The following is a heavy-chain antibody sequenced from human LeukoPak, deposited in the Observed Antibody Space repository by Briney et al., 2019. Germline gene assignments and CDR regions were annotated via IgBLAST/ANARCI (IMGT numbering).Heavy chain of an antibody. CDR3: AREEPSDSSGYYDY. CDR1: GFTFSSYE. J-gene: IGHJ4*02. Sequence: GGSLRLSCAASGFTFSSYEMNWVRQAPGKGLGWVSYISSSGGTTYYAESVKGGFTISRDNAKNSLYLQMNSLRAEDTAVYYCAREEPSDSSGYYDYWGQGTLVTVSS. V-gene: IGHV3-48*03. D-gene: IGHD3-22*01. CDR2: ISSSGGTT.